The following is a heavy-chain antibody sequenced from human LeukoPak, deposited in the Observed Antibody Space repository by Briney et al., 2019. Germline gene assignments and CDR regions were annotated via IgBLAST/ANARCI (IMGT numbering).Heavy chain of an antibody. D-gene: IGHD4-23*01. Sequence: ASVKVSCKASGYTFTSYGISWVRQAPGQGLEWMGWISAYNGNTNYAQKLQGRVTMTTDTSTSTVYMELSSMRSEDTAVYYCARGLRWYELVAFDYWGQGTLVTVSS. V-gene: IGHV1-18*01. J-gene: IGHJ4*02. CDR2: ISAYNGNT. CDR3: ARGLRWYELVAFDY. CDR1: GYTFTSYG.